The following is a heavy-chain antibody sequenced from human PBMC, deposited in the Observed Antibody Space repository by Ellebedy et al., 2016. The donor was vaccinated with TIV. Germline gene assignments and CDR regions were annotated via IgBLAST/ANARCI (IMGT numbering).Heavy chain of an antibody. J-gene: IGHJ4*02. V-gene: IGHV3-48*01. D-gene: IGHD3-22*01. CDR3: ARDSLDSSGYLVY. Sequence: GGSLRLXXAASGFTFSIHSMNWVRQAPGKGLEWVSYISSGSDTIYYADSVKGRFTISRDNAKNSLYLQMNSLRAEDTAVYYCARDSLDSSGYLVYWGQGTLVTVSS. CDR2: ISSGSDTI. CDR1: GFTFSIHS.